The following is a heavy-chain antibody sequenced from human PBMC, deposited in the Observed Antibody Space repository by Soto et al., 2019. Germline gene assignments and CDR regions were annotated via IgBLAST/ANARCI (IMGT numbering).Heavy chain of an antibody. V-gene: IGHV1-24*01. CDR3: ATDYDFWSGFDAFDI. J-gene: IGHJ3*02. D-gene: IGHD3-3*01. Sequence: ASVKVSCKVSGYTLTELSMHWVRQAPGKGLEWMGGFDPEDGETIYAQKFQGRATMTEDTSTDTAYMELSSLRSEDTAVYYCATDYDFWSGFDAFDIWGQGTMVTVSS. CDR1: GYTLTELS. CDR2: FDPEDGET.